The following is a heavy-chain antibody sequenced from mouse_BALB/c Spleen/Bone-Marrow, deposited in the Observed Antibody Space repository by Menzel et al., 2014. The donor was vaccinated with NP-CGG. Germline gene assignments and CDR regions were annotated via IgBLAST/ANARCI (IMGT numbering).Heavy chain of an antibody. Sequence: EVKLMESGGGLVQPGGSLKLSRTASGFDFSRYWMSWVRQAPGKGLQWIGEINPESSTVNYTPSLKDKFIISRDNAKNALYLQVSKVRSEDTALYYCTRLTYYGLSDYWGQGTTLTVSS. V-gene: IGHV4-1*02. CDR3: TRLTYYGLSDY. CDR2: INPESSTV. J-gene: IGHJ2*01. D-gene: IGHD1-2*01. CDR1: GFDFSRYW.